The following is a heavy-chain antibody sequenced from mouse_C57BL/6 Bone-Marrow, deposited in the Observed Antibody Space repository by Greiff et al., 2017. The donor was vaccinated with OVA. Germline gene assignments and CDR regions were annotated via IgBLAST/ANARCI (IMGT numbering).Heavy chain of an antibody. CDR3: ASHYYYGSSLDWYFDV. J-gene: IGHJ1*03. V-gene: IGHV1-82*01. D-gene: IGHD1-1*01. CDR2: IYPGDGAT. Sequence: VKLMESGPELVKPGASVKLSCKASGYAFSSSWMNWVKQRPGKGLEWIGRIYPGDGATNYNGKFKGKATLTADKSSSTAYMQLSSLTSEDSAVYFCASHYYYGSSLDWYFDVWGTGTTVTVSS. CDR1: GYAFSSSW.